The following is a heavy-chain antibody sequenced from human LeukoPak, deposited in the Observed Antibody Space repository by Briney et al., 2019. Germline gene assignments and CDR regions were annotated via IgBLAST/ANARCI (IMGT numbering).Heavy chain of an antibody. J-gene: IGHJ5*02. CDR3: ATANYCGGDCYSS. CDR1: GGSISSYY. D-gene: IGHD2-21*02. Sequence: SETLSLTCTVSGGSISSYYWSWIRQPPGRGLEWIGSIYYSGSTYYNPSLKSRVTISVDTSKNQFSLKLSSVTAADTAVYYCATANYCGGDCYSSWGQGTLVTVSS. V-gene: IGHV4-59*05. CDR2: IYYSGST.